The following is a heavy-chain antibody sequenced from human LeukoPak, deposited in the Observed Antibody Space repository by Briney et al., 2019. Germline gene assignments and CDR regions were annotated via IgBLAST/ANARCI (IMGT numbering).Heavy chain of an antibody. CDR3: ATDLRDGYNLWY. CDR2: FDPEDGET. J-gene: IGHJ4*02. D-gene: IGHD5-24*01. V-gene: IGHV1-24*01. Sequence: ASVKVSRKVSGYTLTELSMHWVRQAPGKGLEWMGGFDPEDGETIYAQKFQGRVTMTEDTSTDTAYMELSSLRSEDTAVYYCATDLRDGYNLWYWGQGTLVTVSS. CDR1: GYTLTELS.